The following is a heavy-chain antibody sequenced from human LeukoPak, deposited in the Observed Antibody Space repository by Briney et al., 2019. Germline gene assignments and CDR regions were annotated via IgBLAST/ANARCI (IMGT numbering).Heavy chain of an antibody. CDR3: ARSGGVVVPAAIYMDV. J-gene: IGHJ6*03. V-gene: IGHV5-51*01. D-gene: IGHD2-2*01. CDR1: GYSFTSYW. CDR2: IYPGDSDT. Sequence: GESLKISCKGSGYSFTSYWIGWVRQMPGKGLEWMGIIYPGDSDTRYSPSFQGQVTISADKSISTAYLQWSSLKASDTAMYYCARSGGVVVPAAIYMDVWCKGTTVTVSS.